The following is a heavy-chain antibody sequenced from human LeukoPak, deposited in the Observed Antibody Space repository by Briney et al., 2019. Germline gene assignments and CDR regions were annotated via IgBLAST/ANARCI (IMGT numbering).Heavy chain of an antibody. D-gene: IGHD3-9*01. V-gene: IGHV3-15*01. J-gene: IGHJ4*02. CDR1: GFTFSNAW. CDR2: IKSKTDGGTT. Sequence: GGSLRLSCAASGFTFSNAWMSWVRQAPGKGLEWVGRIKSKTDGGTTDYIAPVKGRFTISRDDSKNTLYLQMNSLKTEDTAVYYCAKLIEGYHILTGYDDYWGQGTLVTVSS. CDR3: AKLIEGYHILTGYDDY.